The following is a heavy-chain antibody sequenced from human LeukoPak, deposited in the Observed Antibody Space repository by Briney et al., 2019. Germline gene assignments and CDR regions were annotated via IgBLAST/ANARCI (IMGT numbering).Heavy chain of an antibody. CDR1: GLTLSRYA. CDR3: ATHDSEGYWNC. V-gene: IGHV3-23*01. CDR2: ITGSGDNT. J-gene: IGHJ4*02. Sequence: GGSLRLSCAASGLTLSRYAMSWVRQAPGKGLEWVSTITGSGDNTYYVDSLKGRFTISRDNSKNTLYLQMNSLRAEDTAVYYCATHDSEGYWNCWGQGTLVTVSS. D-gene: IGHD1-26*01.